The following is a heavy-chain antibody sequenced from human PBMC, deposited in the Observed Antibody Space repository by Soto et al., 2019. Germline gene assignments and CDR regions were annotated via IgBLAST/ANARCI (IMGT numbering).Heavy chain of an antibody. CDR3: ARSPYSTYYFGS. V-gene: IGHV3-72*01. Sequence: GGSLRLSCVASGFTFSDHYMDWIRQAPGKGLEWVGRSTDKANLYTAEYAASVKGRFTISRDDLKNVLYLHMSSLKTEDTAVYYCARSPYSTYYFGSWGQGTLVTVSS. J-gene: IGHJ4*02. D-gene: IGHD2-21*01. CDR1: GFTFSDHY. CDR2: STDKANLYTA.